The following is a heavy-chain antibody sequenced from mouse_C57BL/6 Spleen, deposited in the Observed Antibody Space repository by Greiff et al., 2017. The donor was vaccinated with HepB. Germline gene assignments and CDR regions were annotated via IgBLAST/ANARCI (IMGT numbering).Heavy chain of an antibody. J-gene: IGHJ1*03. CDR2: ISDGGSYT. V-gene: IGHV5-4*01. CDR3: ARDPFYGNYWYFDV. CDR1: GFTFSSYA. D-gene: IGHD2-10*01. Sequence: EVQGVESGGGLVKPGGSLKLSCAASGFTFSSYAMSWVRQTPEKRLEWVATISDGGSYTYYPDNVKGRFTISRDNAKNNLYLQMSHLKSEDTAMYYCARDPFYGNYWYFDVWGTGTTVTVSS.